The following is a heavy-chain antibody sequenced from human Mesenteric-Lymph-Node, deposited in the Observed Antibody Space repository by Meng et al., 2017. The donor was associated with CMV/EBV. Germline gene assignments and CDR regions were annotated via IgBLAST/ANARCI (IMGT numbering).Heavy chain of an antibody. CDR2: IYYSGST. J-gene: IGHJ4*02. Sequence: TCTVSGGSVSSGSYYWSWIRQPPGKGLEWIGYIYYSGSTNYNPSLKSRVTISVDTSKNQFSLKLSSVTAADTAVYYCARDDGYVDYWGQGTLVTVSS. CDR3: ARDDGYVDY. V-gene: IGHV4-61*01. CDR1: GGSVSSGSYY.